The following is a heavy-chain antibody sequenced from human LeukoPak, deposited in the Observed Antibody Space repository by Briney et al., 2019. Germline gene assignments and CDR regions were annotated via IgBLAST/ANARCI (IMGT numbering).Heavy chain of an antibody. V-gene: IGHV1-2*02. CDR3: AREDWYYYGPGVADY. CDR1: GYTFTGYY. D-gene: IGHD3-10*02. CDR2: INPNSGGT. Sequence: ASVKVSCKASGYTFTGYYMHWVRQAPGQGLEWMGWINPNSGGTNYAQKFQGRVTMTRDTSISTAYMELSRLRSDDTAVYYCAREDWYYYGPGVADYWGQGTLVTVSS. J-gene: IGHJ4*02.